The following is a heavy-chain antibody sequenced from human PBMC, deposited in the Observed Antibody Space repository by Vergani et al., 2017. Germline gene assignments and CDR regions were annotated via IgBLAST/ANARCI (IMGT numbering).Heavy chain of an antibody. CDR2: ISWDGGST. J-gene: IGHJ4*02. D-gene: IGHD6-13*01. Sequence: EVQLVESGGVVVQLGGSLRLSCAASGFTFDDYTMHWVRQAPGKGLEWVSLISWDGGSTYYADSVKGRFTISRDNSKNSLYLQMNSLRTEDTALYYCATSAAAGPFDCGGQGTLVTVYS. CDR1: GFTFDDYT. CDR3: ATSAAAGPFDC. V-gene: IGHV3-43*01.